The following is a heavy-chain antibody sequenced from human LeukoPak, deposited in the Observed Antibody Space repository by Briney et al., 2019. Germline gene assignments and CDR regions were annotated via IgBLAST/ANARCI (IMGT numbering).Heavy chain of an antibody. D-gene: IGHD4-17*01. V-gene: IGHV4-4*07. CDR1: GGSISSYY. J-gene: IGHJ4*02. CDR3: ASNDYGDSSFDY. CDR2: IYTSGST. Sequence: SETLSLTCTVPGGSISSYYWSWIRQPAGKGLEWIGRIYTSGSTNYNPSLKSRVTISVDKSKNQFSLKLSSVTAADTAVYYCASNDYGDSSFDYWGQGTLVTVSS.